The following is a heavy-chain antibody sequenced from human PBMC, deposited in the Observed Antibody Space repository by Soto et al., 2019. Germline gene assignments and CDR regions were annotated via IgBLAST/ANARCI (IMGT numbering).Heavy chain of an antibody. CDR2: INSDGSST. CDR1: GFTFSSYW. D-gene: IGHD3-3*01. J-gene: IGHJ5*02. Sequence: GGSLRLSCAASGFTFSSYWMHWVRQAPGKGLVWVSRINSDGSSTSYADSVKGRFTISRDNAKNTLYLQMNSLRAEDTAVYYCARGVPIRFNWFDPWGQGTLVTVSS. V-gene: IGHV3-74*01. CDR3: ARGVPIRFNWFDP.